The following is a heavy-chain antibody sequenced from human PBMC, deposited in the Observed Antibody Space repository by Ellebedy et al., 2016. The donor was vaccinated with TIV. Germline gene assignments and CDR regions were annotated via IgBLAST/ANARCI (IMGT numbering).Heavy chain of an antibody. CDR2: FYFTGST. CDR3: ARRLRVLLRTDYFFYMDV. Sequence: MPSETLSLTCTVSGGSISSGRHYWGWFRQPPGRGLEWIATFYFTGSTFYNPSLESRVTIAVDTSKNQFSLRLTSVTAADTAVYYCARRLRVLLRTDYFFYMDVWGKGTTAIVSS. CDR1: GGSISSGRHY. J-gene: IGHJ6*03. V-gene: IGHV4-39*07. D-gene: IGHD2-15*01.